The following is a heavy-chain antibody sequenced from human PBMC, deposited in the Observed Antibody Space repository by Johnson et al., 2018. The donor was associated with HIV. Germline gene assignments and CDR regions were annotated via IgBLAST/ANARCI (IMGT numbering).Heavy chain of an antibody. V-gene: IGHV3-11*04. CDR3: ARDATPWGGAYVGYAFDL. CDR1: GFTFSAYY. CDR2: ISSSGSSV. Sequence: QMQLVESGGGVVQPGRSLRLSCAASGFTFSAYYMSWIRQAPGKGLECLAYISSSGSSVYYTDSVKGRFTISRDNTKNSLHLQMNSLRAEDTAVYYCARDATPWGGAYVGYAFDLWGQGTMVAVSS. D-gene: IGHD4-17*01. J-gene: IGHJ3*01.